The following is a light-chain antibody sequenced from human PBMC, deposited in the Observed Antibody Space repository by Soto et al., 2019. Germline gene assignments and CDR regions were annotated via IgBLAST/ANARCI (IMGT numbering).Light chain of an antibody. CDR2: EVS. CDR1: SSDVGGYNY. J-gene: IGLJ2*01. Sequence: QSALTQPASVSGSPGQSITISRTGTSSDVGGYNYVSWYQQHPGIAPKLMISEVSNRPSGVSNRFSGSKSGNTASLTISGLQAEDEADYYFSSYTSSSTLVFGGGTKLTVL. CDR3: SSYTSSSTLV. V-gene: IGLV2-14*01.